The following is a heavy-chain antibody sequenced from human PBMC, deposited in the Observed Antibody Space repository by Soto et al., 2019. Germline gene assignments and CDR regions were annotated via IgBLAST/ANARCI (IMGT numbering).Heavy chain of an antibody. CDR2: IHDSGRS. CDR3: ARVGVTRGWY. D-gene: IGHD2-21*02. CDR1: SDSITNYY. J-gene: IGHJ4*02. Sequence: QVQLQESGPGLVKPSETLSLTCTVSSDSITNYYWSWIRQSPGKGLEWIGYIHDSGRSNYNPSLRSQVTTSVDTSKKQFPLKLNSVTAADPAVYYCARVGVTRGWYWGQGTLVTVSS. V-gene: IGHV4-59*01.